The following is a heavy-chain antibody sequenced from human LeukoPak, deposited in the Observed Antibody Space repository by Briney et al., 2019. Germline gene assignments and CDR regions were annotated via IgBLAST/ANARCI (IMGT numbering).Heavy chain of an antibody. V-gene: IGHV4-59*01. CDR3: ARAFQGSSIAVGFDP. CDR2: IYYSGST. CDR1: GGSISSYY. D-gene: IGHD6-19*01. Sequence: PSETLSLTCTVSGGSISSYYWSWIRQPPGKGLEWIGYIYYSGSTNYNPSLKSRVTISVDTSKNQFSLKLCSVTAADTAVYYCARAFQGSSIAVGFDPWGQGTLVTVSS. J-gene: IGHJ5*02.